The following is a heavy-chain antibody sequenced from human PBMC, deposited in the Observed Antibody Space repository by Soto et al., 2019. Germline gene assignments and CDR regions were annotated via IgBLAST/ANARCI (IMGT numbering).Heavy chain of an antibody. D-gene: IGHD3-10*01. Sequence: SGPTLVNPTQTLTLTCTFSGFSLGTTGMCVSWIRQPPGKALEWLALVDWDGDKFYSTSLRTRLTISKDTSKNQVVLTITNVDPGDTATYYCERISYRGNFDYGGQETLVTV. V-gene: IGHV2-70*01. CDR2: VDWDGDK. CDR3: ERISYRGNFDY. CDR1: GFSLGTTGMC. J-gene: IGHJ4*02.